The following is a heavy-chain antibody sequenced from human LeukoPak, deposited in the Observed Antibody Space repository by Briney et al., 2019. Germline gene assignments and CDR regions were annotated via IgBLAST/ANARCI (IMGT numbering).Heavy chain of an antibody. CDR3: AKESSPETYYYYYMDV. V-gene: IGHV3-30*02. J-gene: IGHJ6*03. Sequence: GESLRLSCAASGFTFSSYGMHWVRQAPGKGLEWVAFIRYDGSNKYYADSVKGRFTISRDNSKNTLYLQMNSLRAEDTAVYYCAKESSPETYYYYYMDVWGKGTTVTVSS. CDR2: IRYDGSNK. CDR1: GFTFSSYG.